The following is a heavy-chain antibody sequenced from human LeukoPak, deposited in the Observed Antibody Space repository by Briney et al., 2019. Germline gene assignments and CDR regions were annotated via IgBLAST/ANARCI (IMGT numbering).Heavy chain of an antibody. J-gene: IGHJ6*02. CDR3: TRLVPPYGMDV. Sequence: GGSLRLSCAASGFTFSGSAMHWVRQASGKGLEWVGRIRSKANSYATAYAASVKGRFPISRDDSKNTAYLQMNSLKTEDTAVYYCTRLVPPYGMDVWGQGTTVTVSS. CDR2: IRSKANSYAT. V-gene: IGHV3-73*01. CDR1: GFTFSGSA.